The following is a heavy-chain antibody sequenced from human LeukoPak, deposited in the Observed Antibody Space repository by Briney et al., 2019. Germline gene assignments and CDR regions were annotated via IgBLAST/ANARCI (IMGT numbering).Heavy chain of an antibody. CDR3: ARDPSSSGWSIGHYFYYYGMDV. V-gene: IGHV3-21*01. Sequence: GGSLRLSCAASGLTFSSYSMNWVRQAPGKGREWVSSISSSSSYIYYADSVKGRFTISRDNAKNSLYLQMNSLRAEDTAVYYCARDPSSSGWSIGHYFYYYGMDVWGQGTTVTVSS. D-gene: IGHD6-19*01. CDR1: GLTFSSYS. J-gene: IGHJ6*02. CDR2: ISSSSSYI.